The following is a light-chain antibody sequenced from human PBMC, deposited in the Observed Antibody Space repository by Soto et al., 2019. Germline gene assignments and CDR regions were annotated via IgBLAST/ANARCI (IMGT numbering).Light chain of an antibody. V-gene: IGKV1-5*03. CDR1: QSISSW. Sequence: DIQMTQSPSTLSASVGDRVTITCRASQSISSWLAWYQQKPGKAPNLLIYKASTLESGVPSRFSGSGSGTEFTLTIGSVQPDDFATYYCQQYKSYPLTFGGGTKVDIK. J-gene: IGKJ4*01. CDR2: KAS. CDR3: QQYKSYPLT.